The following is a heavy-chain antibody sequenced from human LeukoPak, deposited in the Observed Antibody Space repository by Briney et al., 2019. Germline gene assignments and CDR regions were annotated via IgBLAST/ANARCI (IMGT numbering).Heavy chain of an antibody. J-gene: IGHJ6*02. V-gene: IGHV3-7*05. CDR3: ARLGMPYAVDV. CDR1: RFTFSSYR. CDR2: IKTDGSDK. Sequence: PGGSLRLSCAASRFTFSSYRMTWVRQAPGKGLEWVAQIKTDGSDKYYVDSVKGRFTISRDNANNSLYLQMNSLRVEDTAVYYCARLGMPYAVDVWGQGTTVTVSS. D-gene: IGHD7-27*01.